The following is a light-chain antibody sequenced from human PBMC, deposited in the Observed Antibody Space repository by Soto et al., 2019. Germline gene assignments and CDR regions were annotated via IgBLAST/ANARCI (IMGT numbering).Light chain of an antibody. CDR3: SSYTYSRDVV. CDR2: DVS. J-gene: IGLJ2*01. Sequence: QSVLTQPASVSGSPGQSITISCTGTSSDVGGYNYVSWYQQHPGKAPKLMIYDVSNRPSGVSNRFSGSKSGNTASLTIPGLQADDEADYYCSSYTYSRDVVFGGGTKLTVL. CDR1: SSDVGGYNY. V-gene: IGLV2-14*01.